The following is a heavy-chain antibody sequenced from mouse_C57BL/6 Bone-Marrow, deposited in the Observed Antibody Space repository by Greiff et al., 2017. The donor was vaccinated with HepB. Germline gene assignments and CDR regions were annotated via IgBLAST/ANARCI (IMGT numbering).Heavy chain of an antibody. J-gene: IGHJ4*01. V-gene: IGHV1-50*01. CDR1: GYTFTSYW. CDR3: ARDSSGLYAMDY. CDR2: INPSDSYT. D-gene: IGHD3-2*02. Sequence: QVQLQQPGAELVKPGASVKLSCKASGYTFTSYWMQWVKQRPGQGLEWIGEINPSDSYTNYNQKFKGKATLTVDKSSSTAYMQLSSLTSEDSAVYYCARDSSGLYAMDYWGQGTSVTVSS.